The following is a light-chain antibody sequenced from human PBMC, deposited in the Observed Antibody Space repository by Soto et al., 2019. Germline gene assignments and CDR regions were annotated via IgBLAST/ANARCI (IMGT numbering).Light chain of an antibody. CDR1: QSVSSS. CDR2: GSS. Sequence: EIVMTQSPATLSVSPGERVTLSCRASQSVSSSLAWYQQKPGQAPRLLIYGSSTRAIGIPARFSGSGSETEFTLTISSLQSEDFAVYYCQQYNNWWTFGQGTKVEI. J-gene: IGKJ1*01. CDR3: QQYNNWWT. V-gene: IGKV3-15*01.